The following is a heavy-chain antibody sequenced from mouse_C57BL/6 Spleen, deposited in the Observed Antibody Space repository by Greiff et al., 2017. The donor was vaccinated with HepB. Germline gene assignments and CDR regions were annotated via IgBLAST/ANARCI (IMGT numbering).Heavy chain of an antibody. Sequence: VQLKESGPGLVKPSQSLSLTCSVTGYSITSGYYWNWIRQFPGNKLEWMGYISYDGSNNYNPSLKNRISITRDTSKNQFFLKLNSVTTEDTATYYCARGEDYYGSDYWGQGTTLTVSS. CDR3: ARGEDYYGSDY. V-gene: IGHV3-6*01. D-gene: IGHD1-1*01. CDR2: ISYDGSN. CDR1: GYSITSGYY. J-gene: IGHJ2*01.